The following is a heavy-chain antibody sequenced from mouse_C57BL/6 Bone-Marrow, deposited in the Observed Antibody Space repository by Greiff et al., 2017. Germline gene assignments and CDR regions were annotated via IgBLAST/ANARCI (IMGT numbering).Heavy chain of an antibody. D-gene: IGHD4-1*01. CDR2: ISDGGSYT. CDR3: AREGELEAMDY. CDR1: GFTFSRYA. J-gene: IGHJ4*01. Sequence: EVQLVESGGGLVKPGGSLKLSCAASGFTFSRYAMSWVRQTPEKRLEWVATISDGGSYTYYPDNVKGRFTISRDKAKNNLYLQMSHLKSEDTAMYYCAREGELEAMDYWGQGTSVTVSS. V-gene: IGHV5-4*01.